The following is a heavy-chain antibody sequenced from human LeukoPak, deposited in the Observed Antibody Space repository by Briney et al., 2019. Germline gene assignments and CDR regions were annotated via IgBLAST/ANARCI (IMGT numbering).Heavy chain of an antibody. CDR1: GGSISSSSYY. V-gene: IGHV4-39*07. CDR2: IYYSGST. Sequence: PSETLSLTCTVSGGSISSSSYYWGWIRQPPGKGLEWIGSIYYSGSTYYNPSLKSRVTISVDTSKNQFSLKLSSVTAADTAVYYCASNEVIMITFGGAIYFDYWGQGTLVTVSS. CDR3: ASNEVIMITFGGAIYFDY. J-gene: IGHJ4*02. D-gene: IGHD3-16*01.